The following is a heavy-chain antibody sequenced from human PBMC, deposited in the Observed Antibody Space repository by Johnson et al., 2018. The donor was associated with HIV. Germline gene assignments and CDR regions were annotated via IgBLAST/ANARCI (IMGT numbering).Heavy chain of an antibody. CDR2: INSGGGGGST. CDR3: ARAGCGGDCSTDAFDI. Sequence: AQLVESGGGLVQPGGSLRLSCAASGLTVSNNYMTWVRQGPGKGLEWVSVINSGGGGGSTYYADSVKGRFTISRDNSKNTLYLQMNSLRAEDTAVYYCARAGCGGDCSTDAFDIWGQGTMVTVSS. J-gene: IGHJ3*02. CDR1: GLTVSNNY. D-gene: IGHD2-21*02. V-gene: IGHV3-66*01.